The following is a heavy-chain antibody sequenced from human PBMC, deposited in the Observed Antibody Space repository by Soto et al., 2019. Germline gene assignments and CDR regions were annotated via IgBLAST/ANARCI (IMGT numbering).Heavy chain of an antibody. CDR3: AKGPAIVLVPAAMNYYYGMDV. CDR2: ISGSSSYI. CDR1: GFTFSSYS. V-gene: IGHV3-21*01. J-gene: IGHJ6*02. D-gene: IGHD2-2*01. Sequence: PGGSLRLSCTASGFTFSSYSMNWVRQSPGKGLEWVSSISGSSSYIYYADSVKGRFTISRDNAKNSLYLQMNSLRAEDTAVYYCAKGPAIVLVPAAMNYYYGMDVWGQGTTVTVSS.